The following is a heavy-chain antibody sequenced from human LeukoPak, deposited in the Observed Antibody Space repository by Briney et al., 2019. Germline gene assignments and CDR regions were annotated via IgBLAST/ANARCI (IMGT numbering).Heavy chain of an antibody. J-gene: IGHJ4*02. CDR3: ARDGYNLKDDY. D-gene: IGHD5-24*01. Sequence: PSETLSLTCTVSGGSISSYYWTWLRQPPGKGLEWIGEIYHSGSTNYNPSLKSRVTISVDKSKNQFSLKLSSVTAADTAVYYCARDGYNLKDDYWGQGTLVTVSS. CDR2: IYHSGST. CDR1: GGSISSYY. V-gene: IGHV4-59*12.